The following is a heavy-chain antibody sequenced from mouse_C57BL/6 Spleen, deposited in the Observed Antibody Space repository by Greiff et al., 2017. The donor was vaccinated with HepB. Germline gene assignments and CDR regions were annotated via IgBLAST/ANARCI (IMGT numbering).Heavy chain of an antibody. V-gene: IGHV5-9*01. CDR3: ARLYDYDWYFDV. Sequence: DVKLVESGGGLVKPGGSLKLSCAASGFTFSSYTMSWVRQTPEKRLEWVATISGGGGNTYYPDSVKGRFTISRDNAKNTLYLQMSSLRSEDTALYYCARLYDYDWYFDVWGTGTTVTVSS. CDR2: ISGGGGNT. CDR1: GFTFSSYT. D-gene: IGHD2-4*01. J-gene: IGHJ1*03.